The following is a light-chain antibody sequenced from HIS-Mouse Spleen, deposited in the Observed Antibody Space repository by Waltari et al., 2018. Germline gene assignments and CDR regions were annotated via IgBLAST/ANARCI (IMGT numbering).Light chain of an antibody. Sequence: SYELTQPPSVSVSPGQTASITCSGDKLGAKYACWYQQKPGQSPVLVIYQDSKRPSGIPERFAGSNAGNTATLTISGTQAMDEADYYCQAWDSSTAWMFGGGTKLTVL. CDR2: QDS. J-gene: IGLJ3*02. V-gene: IGLV3-1*01. CDR1: KLGAKY. CDR3: QAWDSSTAWM.